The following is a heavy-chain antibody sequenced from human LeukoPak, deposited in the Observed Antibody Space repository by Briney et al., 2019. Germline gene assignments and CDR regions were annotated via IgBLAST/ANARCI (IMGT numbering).Heavy chain of an antibody. V-gene: IGHV4-38-2*02. CDR3: ARSSWSLFDY. CDR1: GYSISSGYY. CDR2: FYHSGST. J-gene: IGHJ4*02. D-gene: IGHD1-26*01. Sequence: PSETLSLTCTLSGYSISSGYYWGWIRQPPGKGLEWIGNFYHSGSTYYNPSLKSRVTFSVDTSKNQFSLKLSSVTAADTAVYYCARSSWSLFDYWGQGTLVAVSS.